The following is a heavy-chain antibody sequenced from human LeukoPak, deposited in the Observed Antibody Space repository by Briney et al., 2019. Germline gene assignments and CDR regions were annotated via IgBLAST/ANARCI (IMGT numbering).Heavy chain of an antibody. J-gene: IGHJ4*02. Sequence: PGGSLRLSCAASGFTFSSYGMHWVRQAPGKGLEWVAFIRYDGSNKYYADSVKGRFTISRDNAKNSLYLQMNSLRAEDTAFYYCATDRWGFFNSWGQGTLVTVTS. CDR2: IRYDGSNK. D-gene: IGHD7-27*01. V-gene: IGHV3-30*02. CDR1: GFTFSSYG. CDR3: ATDRWGFFNS.